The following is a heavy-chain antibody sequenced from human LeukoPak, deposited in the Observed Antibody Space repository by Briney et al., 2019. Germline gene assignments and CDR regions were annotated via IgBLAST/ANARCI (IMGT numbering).Heavy chain of an antibody. V-gene: IGHV3-23*01. CDR3: AKPSSTVVTAVFDY. CDR1: GFTFSSYA. Sequence: HAGGSLRLSCAASGFTFSSYAMSWVRQTPGKGLEWVSAISGSGGSTYYADSVKGRFTISRDNSKNTLYLQMNSLRAEDTAVYYCAKPSSTVVTAVFDYWGQGTLVTVSS. J-gene: IGHJ4*02. D-gene: IGHD2-21*02. CDR2: ISGSGGST.